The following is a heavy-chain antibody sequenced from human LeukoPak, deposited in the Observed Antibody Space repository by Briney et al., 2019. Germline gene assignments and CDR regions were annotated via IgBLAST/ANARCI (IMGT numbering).Heavy chain of an antibody. V-gene: IGHV4-38-2*01. D-gene: IGHD3-10*01. CDR3: ARVGTMVRGVSDY. CDR1: GYSISSGYY. CDR2: IYHSGST. J-gene: IGHJ4*02. Sequence: PSETLSLTCAVSGYSISSGYYWGWIRQPPGKGLEWIGSIYHSGSTYYNPSLKSRVTISVDTSKNQFSLKLSSVTAADTAVYCCARVGTMVRGVSDYWGQGTLVTVSS.